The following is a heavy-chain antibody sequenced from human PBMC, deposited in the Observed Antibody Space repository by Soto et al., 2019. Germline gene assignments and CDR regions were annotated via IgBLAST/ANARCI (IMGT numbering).Heavy chain of an antibody. CDR2: ISAYNGNT. Sequence: ASVKVSCKASGYTFTTYGINWVRQAPGQGLEWMGWISAYNGNTNYAQKLQGRVTMTTDTSTSTAYMELRSLRSDDTAVYYCARASYCISTSCYDYYYYGMDVWGQGTTVTVSS. CDR1: GYTFTTYG. V-gene: IGHV1-18*01. D-gene: IGHD2-2*01. J-gene: IGHJ6*02. CDR3: ARASYCISTSCYDYYYYGMDV.